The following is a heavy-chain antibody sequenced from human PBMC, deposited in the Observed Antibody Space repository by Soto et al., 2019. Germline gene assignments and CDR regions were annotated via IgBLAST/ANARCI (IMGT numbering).Heavy chain of an antibody. D-gene: IGHD3-16*01. Sequence: QVQLVESGGGVVQTGRSLRLSCVASGFTLSNTGMHWVSQAPGKGLEWVAMISHDGSNTYYGHTVKGRFTISRDNSWNTLYLQMDSLRPEDTSVYYFAEDWGSFGRFNWFNPWGQGTLVTVSS. CDR3: AEDWGSFGRFNWFNP. CDR2: ISHDGSNT. CDR1: GFTLSNTG. J-gene: IGHJ5*02. V-gene: IGHV3-30*18.